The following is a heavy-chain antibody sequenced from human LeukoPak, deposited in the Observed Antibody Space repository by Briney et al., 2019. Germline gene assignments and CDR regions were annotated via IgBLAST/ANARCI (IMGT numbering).Heavy chain of an antibody. Sequence: PGGSLRLSCAASGFTFSSYAMSWVRQAPGKGLEWVSGISGSGGSTYYADSAKGRFTISRDNSKNTLYLQMNSLRAEDTAVYYCAKGRIQLWLTLSADAFDIWGQGTMVTVSS. V-gene: IGHV3-23*01. J-gene: IGHJ3*02. CDR2: ISGSGGST. CDR1: GFTFSSYA. CDR3: AKGRIQLWLTLSADAFDI. D-gene: IGHD5-18*01.